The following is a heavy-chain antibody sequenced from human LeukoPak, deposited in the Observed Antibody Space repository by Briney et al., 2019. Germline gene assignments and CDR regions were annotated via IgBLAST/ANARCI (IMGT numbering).Heavy chain of an antibody. CDR3: ARVETYCSGGDCYSRWVDY. D-gene: IGHD2-15*01. CDR1: GYTFTGYY. CDR2: ISPNSGGA. V-gene: IGHV1-2*02. J-gene: IGHJ4*02. Sequence: ASVKVSCKASGYTFTGYYMHWVRQAPGQGLEWMGWISPNSGGANYAQKFQGRVTMTRDTSISTAYMELSRLTSDDTAVYYCARVETYCSGGDCYSRWVDYWGQGTLVTVSS.